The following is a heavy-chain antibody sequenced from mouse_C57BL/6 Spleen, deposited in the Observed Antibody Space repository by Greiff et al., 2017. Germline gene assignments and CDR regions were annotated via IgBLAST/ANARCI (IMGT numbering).Heavy chain of an antibody. Sequence: EVQLQQSGPELVKPGASVKIPCKASGYTFTDYNMDWVKQSPGKSLEWIGDINPNNGGTIYNQKFKGKATLTVDKSSSTAYMEHRSLTSEDSAVYYCARVGDYYARDYWGQGTSVTVSS. CDR1: GYTFTDYN. CDR2: INPNNGGT. J-gene: IGHJ4*01. V-gene: IGHV1-18*01. CDR3: ARVGDYYARDY.